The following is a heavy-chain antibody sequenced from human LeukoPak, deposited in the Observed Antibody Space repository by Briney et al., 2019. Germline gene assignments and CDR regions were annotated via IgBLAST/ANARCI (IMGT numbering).Heavy chain of an antibody. V-gene: IGHV3-49*04. Sequence: GGSLRLSCTGSGFTFGDYGMNWVRQAPGKGLEWVSFIRSKAYGGTTEYAASVKGRFTMSRDDSKSIAYLQMNSLKTEDTAVYYCTGSFGELTFFDYWGQGTLVTVSS. CDR1: GFTFGDYG. D-gene: IGHD3-10*01. J-gene: IGHJ4*02. CDR2: IRSKAYGGTT. CDR3: TGSFGELTFFDY.